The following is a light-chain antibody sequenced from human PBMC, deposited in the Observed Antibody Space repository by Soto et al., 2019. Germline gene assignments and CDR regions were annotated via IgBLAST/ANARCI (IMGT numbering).Light chain of an antibody. CDR2: DAS. J-gene: IGKJ1*01. Sequence: EIVLTQSPATLSLSPGERGTLGCWASHSVSGYLAWYQQKPDQAPRLLIYDASNRATGIPARFSGSGSGTEFTLTISSLQPDDFATYYCQQYNSYSGTFGQGTKVDI. CDR3: QQYNSYSGT. CDR1: HSVSGY. V-gene: IGKV3-11*01.